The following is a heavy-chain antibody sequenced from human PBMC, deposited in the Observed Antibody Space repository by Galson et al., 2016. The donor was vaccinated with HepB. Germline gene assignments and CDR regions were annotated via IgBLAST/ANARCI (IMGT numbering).Heavy chain of an antibody. V-gene: IGHV1-18*01. CDR2: VSFYNGHT. CDR1: GYSLTSYG. D-gene: IGHD4-17*01. J-gene: IGHJ4*02. Sequence: SVKVSCKASGYSLTSYGISWVRQAPGQGLEWMGWVSFYNGHTNSAQRVQGRVTLTTDTSTGTAYMELRGLRSDDTAAYYCARVHGWSDVDYWGQGTLVTVSS. CDR3: ARVHGWSDVDY.